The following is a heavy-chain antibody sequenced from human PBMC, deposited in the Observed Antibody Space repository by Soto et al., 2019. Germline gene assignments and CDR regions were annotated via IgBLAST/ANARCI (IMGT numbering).Heavy chain of an antibody. CDR1: GGSISSSSYY. CDR2: IYHSGST. CDR3: AREMGGAIDY. V-gene: IGHV4-39*01. D-gene: IGHD1-26*01. Sequence: QLQLQESGPGLVKPSETLSLTCTVSGGSISSSSYYWGWIRQPPGKGLEWIGTIYHSGSTYYKPSLKSRVTISVDTSKYQFSLKLNSVTAADTAIYACAREMGGAIDYWGQGTLVTVSS. J-gene: IGHJ4*02.